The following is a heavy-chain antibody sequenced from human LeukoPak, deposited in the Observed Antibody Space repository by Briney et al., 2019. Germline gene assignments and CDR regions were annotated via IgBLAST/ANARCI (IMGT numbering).Heavy chain of an antibody. D-gene: IGHD5-12*01. CDR3: ARAGSHRNSGYDY. CDR2: ISSSSTI. V-gene: IGHV3-48*04. CDR1: GVTFSNYS. J-gene: IGHJ4*02. Sequence: GGSLRLSCAASGVTFSNYSMSWVRQAPGKGLEWVSYISSSSTIYYADSVKGRFTISRDTAKNSLYLQMNSLRTEDTAVYHCARAGSHRNSGYDYWGQGTLVTVSS.